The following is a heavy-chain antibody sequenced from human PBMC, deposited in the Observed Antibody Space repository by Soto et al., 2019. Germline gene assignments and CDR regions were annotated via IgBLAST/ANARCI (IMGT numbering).Heavy chain of an antibody. J-gene: IGHJ4*02. D-gene: IGHD2-21*02. CDR3: ARRLGLLVTPIPGY. CDR1: GYTFTGYH. V-gene: IGHV1-2*02. CDR2: INPNSGVT. Sequence: QVQLVQSGAEVKKPGASVKVSCKASGYTFTGYHMHWVRQAPGQGLEWMGWINPNSGVTIYAQKFQGRVIMTRETPITTAYMELSRLTSDDTVVYYCARRLGLLVTPIPGYWGQGTLVTVSS.